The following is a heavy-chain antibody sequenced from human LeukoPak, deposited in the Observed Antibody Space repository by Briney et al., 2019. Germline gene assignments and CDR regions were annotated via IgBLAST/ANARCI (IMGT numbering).Heavy chain of an antibody. Sequence: GASVKVSCKASGGTFSSYAISWVRQAPGQGLEWMGGIIPIFGTANYAQKFQGRVTITADESTSTAYMELSSLRSEDTAVYYCATGGRGYSGYGFFDYWGQGTLVTVSS. CDR1: GGTFSSYA. CDR2: IIPIFGTA. D-gene: IGHD5-12*01. CDR3: ATGGRGYSGYGFFDY. V-gene: IGHV1-69*13. J-gene: IGHJ4*02.